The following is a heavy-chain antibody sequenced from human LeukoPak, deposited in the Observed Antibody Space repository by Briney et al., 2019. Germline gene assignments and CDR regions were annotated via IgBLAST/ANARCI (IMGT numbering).Heavy chain of an antibody. CDR1: GFTFSSYS. D-gene: IGHD3-10*01. CDR2: ISYDGRNK. CDR3: ARGATYYFGPASYYHGV. V-gene: IGHV3-30*04. J-gene: IGHJ4*02. Sequence: TGGSLRLSCAASGFTFSSYSMHWVRQAPGKRLEWVAVISYDGRNKYYDDSVKGRFTISRDNSKNTLYPQANSLRPEDTAVYYCARGATYYFGPASYYHGVWGQGTLVTVSS.